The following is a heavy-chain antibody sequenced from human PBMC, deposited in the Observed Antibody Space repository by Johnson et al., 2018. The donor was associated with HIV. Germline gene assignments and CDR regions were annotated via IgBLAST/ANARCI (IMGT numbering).Heavy chain of an antibody. CDR2: ISYDGSNE. CDR3: AKGDGGGDCYVYAFDM. CDR1: GFTFSTYG. D-gene: IGHD2-21*01. V-gene: IGHV3-30*18. Sequence: QVQLVESGGGVVQPGRSLRLSCAASGFTFSTYGMHWVRQAPGKGLEWVAVISYDGSNEYYVESVKGRFTISRDNSKNTLYLQMNSLRAEDTAVYYCAKGDGGGDCYVYAFDMWGQGTMVTVSS. J-gene: IGHJ3*02.